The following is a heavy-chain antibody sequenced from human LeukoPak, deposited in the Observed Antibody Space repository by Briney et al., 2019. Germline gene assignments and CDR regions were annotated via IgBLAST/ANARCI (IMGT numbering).Heavy chain of an antibody. CDR3: ARDPPIYFGPPGDAFDV. J-gene: IGHJ3*01. CDR1: VYTFTGYY. CDR2: INPNSGGT. Sequence: RASVKVSCKASVYTFTGYYMYLVRQAPGPGLECMGWINPNSGGTNYAQKLQGRVTMTTDTSTSTAYMELRSLRSDDTAVYYCARDPPIYFGPPGDAFDVWGQGTMVTVSS. D-gene: IGHD3-10*01. V-gene: IGHV1-2*02.